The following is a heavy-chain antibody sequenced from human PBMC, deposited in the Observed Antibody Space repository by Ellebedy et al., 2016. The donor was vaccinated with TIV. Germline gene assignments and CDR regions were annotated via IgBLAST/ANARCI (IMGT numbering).Heavy chain of an antibody. V-gene: IGHV3-72*01. CDR2: TRNKANSYTT. CDR1: GFTFGDYA. D-gene: IGHD3-3*01. CDR3: TTDLVGLGIDFPKV. Sequence: GESLKISCTASGFTFGDYAMGRFRQAPGKRLEWVGRTRNKANSYTTEYAASVKGRFTISRDDSNNSLFLQMDSLKTEDTAVYYCTTDLVGLGIDFPKVWGQGTLITVSS. J-gene: IGHJ4*02.